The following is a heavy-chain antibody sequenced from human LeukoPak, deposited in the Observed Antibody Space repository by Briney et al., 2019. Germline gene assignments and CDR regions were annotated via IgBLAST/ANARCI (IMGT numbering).Heavy chain of an antibody. Sequence: KTSETLSLTCTVSGYSISSGYYWGWIRQPPGKGLEWIGSIYHSGSTYYNPSLKSRVTISVDTSKNQFSLKLSSVTAADTAVYYCARHVDIVALDLWGRGTLVTVSS. CDR2: IYHSGST. J-gene: IGHJ2*01. D-gene: IGHD5-12*01. V-gene: IGHV4-38-2*02. CDR3: ARHVDIVALDL. CDR1: GYSISSGYY.